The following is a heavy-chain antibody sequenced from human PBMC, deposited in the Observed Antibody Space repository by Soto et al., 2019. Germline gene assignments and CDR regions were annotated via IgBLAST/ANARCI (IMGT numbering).Heavy chain of an antibody. Sequence: EVQLVESGGGLVKPGGSLRLSCAASGFTFSNAWMNWVRQAPGKGLEWVGRIKSKTDGGTTDYAAPVKGRFTISRDDSKNTLSLQMNSLKTEDTAVYYCTTIPTYYYDTYHFDYWGQGTLVTVSS. CDR3: TTIPTYYYDTYHFDY. D-gene: IGHD3-22*01. CDR2: IKSKTDGGTT. V-gene: IGHV3-15*07. J-gene: IGHJ4*02. CDR1: GFTFSNAW.